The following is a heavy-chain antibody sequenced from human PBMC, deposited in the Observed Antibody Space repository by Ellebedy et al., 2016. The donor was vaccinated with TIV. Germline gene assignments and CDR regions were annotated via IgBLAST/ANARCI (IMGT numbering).Heavy chain of an antibody. Sequence: MPSETLSLTCTVSGGSISSSSYYWGWIRKPPGKGLEWIGSIYYSGSTYYNPSLKSRVTISVDTSKNQFSLKLSSVTAADTAVYYCARHVVAAASPMTYDAFDIWGQGTMVTVSS. V-gene: IGHV4-39*01. D-gene: IGHD6-13*01. CDR2: IYYSGST. CDR1: GGSISSSSYY. CDR3: ARHVVAAASPMTYDAFDI. J-gene: IGHJ3*02.